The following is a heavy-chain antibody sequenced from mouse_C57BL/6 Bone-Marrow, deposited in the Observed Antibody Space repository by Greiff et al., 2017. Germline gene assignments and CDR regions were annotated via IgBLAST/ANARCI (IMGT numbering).Heavy chain of an antibody. CDR3: ARGYYYGSSPASFAY. V-gene: IGHV1-55*01. CDR2: IYPGSGST. CDR1: GYTFTSYW. J-gene: IGHJ3*01. D-gene: IGHD1-1*01. Sequence: VQLQQPGAELVKPGASVKMSCKASGYTFTSYWITWVKQRPGQGLEWIGDIYPGSGSTNYNEKFKSKATLTVDPSSSTAYMQLSSLTSEDSAVYYCARGYYYGSSPASFAYWGQGTLVTVSA.